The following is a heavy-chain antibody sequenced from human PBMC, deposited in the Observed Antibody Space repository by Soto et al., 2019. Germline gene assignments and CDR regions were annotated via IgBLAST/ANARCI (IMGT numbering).Heavy chain of an antibody. CDR1: GYAFTTYG. V-gene: IGHV1-18*01. CDR2: ISAHNGNT. D-gene: IGHD4-17*01. Sequence: QVHLVQSGAEVKKPGASVKVSCKGSGYAFTTYGITWVRQAPGQGLEWMGWISAHNGNTNYAQKLQGRVTVTRDTSTSTAYKGLRSLRSDDTAVYYVARGTYGDYWGQGALVTVSS. J-gene: IGHJ4*02. CDR3: ARGTYGDY.